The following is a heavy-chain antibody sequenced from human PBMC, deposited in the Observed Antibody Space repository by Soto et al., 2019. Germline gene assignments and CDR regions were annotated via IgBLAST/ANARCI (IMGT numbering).Heavy chain of an antibody. CDR1: GFTFSSYA. Sequence: GGSLRLSCSASGFTFSSYAMHWVRQAPGKGLEYVSAISSNGGSTYYADSVKGRFTISRDNSKNTLYLQMSSLRAEDTAVYYCVKDARLTTVVTPVVFSHYYGMDVWGQGTTVTVSS. J-gene: IGHJ6*02. CDR3: VKDARLTTVVTPVVFSHYYGMDV. D-gene: IGHD4-17*01. V-gene: IGHV3-64D*08. CDR2: ISSNGGST.